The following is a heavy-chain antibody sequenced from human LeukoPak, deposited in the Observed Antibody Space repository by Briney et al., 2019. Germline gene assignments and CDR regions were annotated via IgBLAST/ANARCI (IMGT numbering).Heavy chain of an antibody. V-gene: IGHV3-23*01. Sequence: PGGSLRLSCAASGFTFSSYAMSWVRQAPGKGLEWVSAISGSGDSTYYADSVKGRFTISRDNSKSTLYLQMNSLRAEDTAVYYCAKDRSSWGFGEYAFDIWGQGTMVTVSS. CDR1: GFTFSSYA. CDR2: ISGSGDST. CDR3: AKDRSSWGFGEYAFDI. J-gene: IGHJ3*02. D-gene: IGHD3-10*01.